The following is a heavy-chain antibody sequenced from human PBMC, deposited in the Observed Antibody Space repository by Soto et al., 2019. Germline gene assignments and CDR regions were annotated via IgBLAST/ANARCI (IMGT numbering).Heavy chain of an antibody. CDR1: GFTFSSYA. CDR2: ISYDGSNK. J-gene: IGHJ4*02. Sequence: GSLRFSCAASGFTFSSYAMHWVRQAPGKGLEWVAVISYDGSNKYYADSVKGRFTISRDNSKNTLYLQMNSLRAEDTAVYYCASWVVAALDYWGQGTLVTVSS. D-gene: IGHD2-15*01. CDR3: ASWVVAALDY. V-gene: IGHV3-30-3*01.